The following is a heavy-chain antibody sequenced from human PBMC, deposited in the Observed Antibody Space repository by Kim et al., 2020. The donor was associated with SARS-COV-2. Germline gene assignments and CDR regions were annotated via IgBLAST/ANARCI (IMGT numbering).Heavy chain of an antibody. J-gene: IGHJ6*02. CDR3: ARNLVPTTKTYGMDV. V-gene: IGHV3-21*01. CDR2: ISSTSAYI. Sequence: GGSLRLSCAASGFTFSTYSMNWVRQAPGKGLEWVSSISSTSAYIYYADSVKGRFTISRDNAKESLYLQMNSLRAEDTAVYYCARNLVPTTKTYGMDVWGQGTTVTVSS. CDR1: GFTFSTYS. D-gene: IGHD2-2*01.